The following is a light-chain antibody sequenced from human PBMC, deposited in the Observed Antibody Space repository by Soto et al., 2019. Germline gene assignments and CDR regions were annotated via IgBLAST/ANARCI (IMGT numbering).Light chain of an antibody. CDR1: SSYIGGYNY. CDR3: SSYAVSNSLGV. J-gene: IGLJ2*01. V-gene: IGLV2-8*01. Sequence: QSVLTQPPSASGSPGQSVTISCTGTSSYIGGYNYVSWYQQHPGKAPKLMIYEVSKRPSGVPDRFSGSKSGNTASLTVSGLQAEDEADYSCSSYAVSNSLGVFGGGTKLTAL. CDR2: EVS.